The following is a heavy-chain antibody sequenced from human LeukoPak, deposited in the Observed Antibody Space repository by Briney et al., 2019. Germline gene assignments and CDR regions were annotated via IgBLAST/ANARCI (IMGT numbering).Heavy chain of an antibody. D-gene: IGHD3-3*01. V-gene: IGHV3-23*01. CDR2: ISGSGGST. CDR1: GFTFSSYA. CDR3: AKGGTVLRFLEWLLGGSYFDY. J-gene: IGHJ4*02. Sequence: PGVSLRLSCAASGFTFSSYAMSWVRQAPGKGLEWVSAISGSGGSTYYADSVKGRFTISRDNSKNTLYLQMNSLRAEDTAVYYCAKGGTVLRFLEWLLGGSYFDYWGQGTLVTVSS.